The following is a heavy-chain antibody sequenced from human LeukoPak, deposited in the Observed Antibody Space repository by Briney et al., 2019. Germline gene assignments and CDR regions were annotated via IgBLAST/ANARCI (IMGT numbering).Heavy chain of an antibody. D-gene: IGHD7-27*01. CDR1: GGSFSGYY. CDR2: INHSGST. CDR3: AGGGTGHLDY. J-gene: IGHJ4*02. Sequence: SETLSLTCIVYGGSFSGYYWSWIRQPPGKGLEWIGEINHSGSTNYNPSLKSRVTISVDTSKNQFSLKLNSVTAADTAVYCCAGGGTGHLDYWGQGTLVTVSS. V-gene: IGHV4-34*01.